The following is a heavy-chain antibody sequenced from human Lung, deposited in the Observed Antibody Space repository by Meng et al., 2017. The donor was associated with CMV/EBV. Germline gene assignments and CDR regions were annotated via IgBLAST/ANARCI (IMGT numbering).Heavy chain of an antibody. Sequence: GESLKISCAASGFNFRTYGMHWVRQAPGKGLQWVSFTRFDGSNQYYADSVKGRFTTSRDNAENTLFLLMNSLRAEDTAVYYCAKEDPNTVSFDYWGQGNXVTVDS. J-gene: IGHJ4*02. CDR1: GFNFRTYG. V-gene: IGHV3-30*02. CDR2: TRFDGSNQ. D-gene: IGHD4-11*01. CDR3: AKEDPNTVSFDY.